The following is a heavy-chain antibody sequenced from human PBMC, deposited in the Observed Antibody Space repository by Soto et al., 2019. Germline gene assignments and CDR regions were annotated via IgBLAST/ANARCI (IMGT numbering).Heavy chain of an antibody. V-gene: IGHV1-69*01. Sequence: QVQLVQSGAEVKRPGSSVKVSCKASGGNRISHAVRWVRQAPGQGLEWMGGIIPILNTPNYAQEFQDRLTIIADASTSTTYMELSSLRSDDAAVYYCASRERVDACDVWGQGTLFTVSS. CDR1: GGNRISHA. J-gene: IGHJ3*01. CDR2: IIPILNTP. D-gene: IGHD1-26*01. CDR3: ASRERVDACDV.